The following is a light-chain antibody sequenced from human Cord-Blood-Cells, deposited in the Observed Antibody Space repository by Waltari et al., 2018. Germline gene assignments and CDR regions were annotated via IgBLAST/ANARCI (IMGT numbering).Light chain of an antibody. J-gene: IGKJ3*01. Sequence: AIRMTQSPSPFSASTGDRVTITCRASQGSSSYLAWYQQKPGNAPKLLIYAASTLQSGVPSRFSGSGSGTDFTLTISCLQSEDFATYYCQQYYSYPPAFGPGTKVDIK. CDR2: AAS. CDR1: QGSSSY. CDR3: QQYYSYPPA. V-gene: IGKV1-8*01.